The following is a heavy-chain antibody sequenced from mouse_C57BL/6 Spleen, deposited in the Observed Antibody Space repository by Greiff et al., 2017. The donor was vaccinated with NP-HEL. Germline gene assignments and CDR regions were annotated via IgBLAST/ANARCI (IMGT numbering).Heavy chain of an antibody. CDR2: IDPETGGT. D-gene: IGHD2-4*01. CDR1: GYTFTDYE. V-gene: IGHV1-15*01. Sequence: VKLMESGAELVRPGASVTLSCKASGYTFTDYEMHWVKQTPVHGLEWIGAIDPETGGTAYNQKFKGKAILTADKSSSTAYMELRSLTSEDSAVYYCTRDYERGAMDYWGQGTSVTVSS. CDR3: TRDYERGAMDY. J-gene: IGHJ4*01.